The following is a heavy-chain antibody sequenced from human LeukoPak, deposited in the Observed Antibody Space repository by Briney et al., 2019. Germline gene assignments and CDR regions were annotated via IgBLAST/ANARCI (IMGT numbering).Heavy chain of an antibody. J-gene: IGHJ5*02. CDR2: IYYSGST. V-gene: IGHV4-59*01. CDR1: GGSISSYY. D-gene: IGHD2-21*02. Sequence: SETLSLTCTVSGGSISSYYWSWIRQPPGKGLEWIGYIYYSGSTNYNPSLKSRVTISVDTSKNQFSLKLSSVTAADTAVYYCARVVTAIQNWFDPWGQGTLVTVSS. CDR3: ARVVTAIQNWFDP.